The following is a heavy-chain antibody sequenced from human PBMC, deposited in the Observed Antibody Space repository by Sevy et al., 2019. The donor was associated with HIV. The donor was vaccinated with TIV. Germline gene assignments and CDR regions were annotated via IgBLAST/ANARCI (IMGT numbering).Heavy chain of an antibody. CDR2: ISGSSNYL. Sequence: GGSLRLSCAASGFTFSSYSMNWVRQAPGKGLEWVSSISGSSNYLYYAESLKGRFIISGDNAKNTLYLQMHSLRADDTAVYYCATGPPDGSYDYCDYWGQGTLVTVSS. J-gene: IGHJ4*02. V-gene: IGHV3-21*06. CDR3: ATGPPDGSYDYCDY. CDR1: GFTFSSYS. D-gene: IGHD1-26*01.